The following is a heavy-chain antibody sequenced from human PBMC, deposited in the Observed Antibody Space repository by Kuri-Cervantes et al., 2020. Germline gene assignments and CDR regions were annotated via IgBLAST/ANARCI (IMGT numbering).Heavy chain of an antibody. V-gene: IGHV4-38-2*02. J-gene: IGHJ2*01. Sequence: GSLRLSCTVSGYSISSGYYWGWIRQPPGKGLEWIGSIYYSGSTYYNPSLKSRVTISVDTSKNQFSLKLSSVTAADTAVYYCARDSRYFDLWGRGTLVTVSS. CDR1: GYSISSGYY. CDR2: IYYSGST. CDR3: ARDSRYFDL.